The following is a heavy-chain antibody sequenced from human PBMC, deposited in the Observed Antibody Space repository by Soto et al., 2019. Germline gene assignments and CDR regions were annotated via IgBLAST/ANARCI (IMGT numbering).Heavy chain of an antibody. V-gene: IGHV3-23*01. CDR1: GFIFNNYA. D-gene: IGHD3-22*01. CDR3: AKDPLQPYDSSGYYYSYFDY. Sequence: GGSLRLSCAASGFIFNNYAMTWVRQAPGKGLEWVSTVTASGGGTFYANSVKGRFTISRDNSKNTLYLQMNSLRAEDTAVYYCAKDPLQPYDSSGYYYSYFDYWGQGTLVTVSS. CDR2: VTASGGGT. J-gene: IGHJ4*02.